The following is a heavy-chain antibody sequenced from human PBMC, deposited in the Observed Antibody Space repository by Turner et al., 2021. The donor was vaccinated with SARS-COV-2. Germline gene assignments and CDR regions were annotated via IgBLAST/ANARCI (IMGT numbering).Heavy chain of an antibody. Sequence: QVHRVESGGGVGQPGRSLRLSCAASGFTFSSYGRHWVRQAPGKGLEWGAVMWYAGSYKYYADSVKARFTIARDNSKNTLYLQMNSLRAEDTALYYCARDGGTGTTFPFFDYWGQGTLVTVSS. CDR3: ARDGGTGTTFPFFDY. V-gene: IGHV3-33*01. D-gene: IGHD1-7*01. J-gene: IGHJ4*02. CDR2: MWYAGSYK. CDR1: GFTFSSYG.